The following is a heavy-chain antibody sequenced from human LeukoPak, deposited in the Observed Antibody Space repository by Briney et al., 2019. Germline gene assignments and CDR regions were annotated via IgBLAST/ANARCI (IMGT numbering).Heavy chain of an antibody. CDR3: ARVPYVWFGDTFPPYFDD. V-gene: IGHV4-59*01. Sequence: SENLSLNCTVSGGSISSYYWSWIRQPPGKGLEWIRYIYYSGSTNYNPSLKSRVTISVDTSKNQFSLKLSSVTAADTAVYYCARVPYVWFGDTFPPYFDDWGQGTLVTVSS. CDR1: GGSISSYY. CDR2: IYYSGST. J-gene: IGHJ4*02. D-gene: IGHD3-10*01.